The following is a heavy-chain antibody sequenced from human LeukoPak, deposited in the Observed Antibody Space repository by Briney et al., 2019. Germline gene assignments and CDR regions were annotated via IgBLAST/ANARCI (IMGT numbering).Heavy chain of an antibody. J-gene: IGHJ3*02. Sequence: SETLSLTCAVSGGSISSSNWWSWVRQPPGKGLEWIGEIYHSGSTNYNPSLKSRVTISVDKSKNQFSLKLSSVTAADTAVYYCARDFVRGSQGPNDAFDIWGQGTMVTVSS. D-gene: IGHD3-16*01. CDR3: ARDFVRGSQGPNDAFDI. CDR1: GGSISSSNW. V-gene: IGHV4-4*02. CDR2: IYHSGST.